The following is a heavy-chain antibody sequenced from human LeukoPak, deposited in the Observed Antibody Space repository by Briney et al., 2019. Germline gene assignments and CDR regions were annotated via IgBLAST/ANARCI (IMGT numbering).Heavy chain of an antibody. CDR3: ARSYDSSGYYYGAYNWFDP. J-gene: IGHJ5*02. V-gene: IGHV1-18*01. CDR2: ISAYNGNT. D-gene: IGHD3-22*01. CDR1: GYTFTNYA. Sequence: ASVKVSCKASGYTFTNYAISWVRQAPGQGLEWVGWISAYNGNTNYAQKLQGRVTMTTDTSTSTAYMGLRSLRSDDTAVYYCARSYDSSGYYYGAYNWFDPWGQGTLVTVSS.